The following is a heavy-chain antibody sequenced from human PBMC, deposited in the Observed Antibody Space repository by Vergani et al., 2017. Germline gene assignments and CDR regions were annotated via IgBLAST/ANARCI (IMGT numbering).Heavy chain of an antibody. V-gene: IGHV3-7*01. D-gene: IGHD6-13*01. Sequence: VQLVESGGGLVKPGGSLRLSCAASGFTFSNYWMSWVRQAPGKGLEWVANIKEDGSETFYVDSVMGRFTISRDNAKNSLYLQMNSLRAEDTAVYFCARLGLTASRREAPVFDYWGQGTLVTVSS. CDR2: IKEDGSET. CDR1: GFTFSNYW. J-gene: IGHJ4*02. CDR3: ARLGLTASRREAPVFDY.